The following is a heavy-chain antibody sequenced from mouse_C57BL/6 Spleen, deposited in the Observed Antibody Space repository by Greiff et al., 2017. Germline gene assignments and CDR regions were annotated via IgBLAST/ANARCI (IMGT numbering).Heavy chain of an antibody. CDR3: ARFAGSGIDY. J-gene: IGHJ2*01. V-gene: IGHV1-50*01. Sequence: QVQLKQPGAELVKPGASVKLSCKASGYTFTSYWMQWVKQRPGQDLEWIGEIDPSDSYTNYNQKFKGKATLTVDTSSSTAYMQLSSLTSEDSAVYYCARFAGSGIDYWGQGTTLTVSS. CDR2: IDPSDSYT. CDR1: GYTFTSYW. D-gene: IGHD1-1*01.